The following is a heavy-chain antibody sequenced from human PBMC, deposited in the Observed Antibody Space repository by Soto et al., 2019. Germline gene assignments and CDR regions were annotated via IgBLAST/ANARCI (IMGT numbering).Heavy chain of an antibody. Sequence: QVQLVQSGAEVKKPGSSVKVSCKASGGTFSSYAISWVRQAPGQGLEWMGGIIPIFGTANYAQKFQGRVTITADKSTSTAYMELSSLRSEDTAVYYCARDCSSTSCYLVYYYYGMDVWGQGTTVTVSS. D-gene: IGHD2-2*01. J-gene: IGHJ6*02. CDR3: ARDCSSTSCYLVYYYYGMDV. V-gene: IGHV1-69*06. CDR1: GGTFSSYA. CDR2: IIPIFGTA.